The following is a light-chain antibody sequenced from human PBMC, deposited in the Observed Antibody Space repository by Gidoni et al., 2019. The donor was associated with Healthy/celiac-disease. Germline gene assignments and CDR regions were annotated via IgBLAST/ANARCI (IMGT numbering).Light chain of an antibody. CDR1: QSVSTN. V-gene: IGKV3-15*01. Sequence: EVVMTQSPATLSVSPGERATLPCRASQSVSTNLAWYRQKPGQAPRLLIYGAFTRATGIPARFIGSWSGTEFTLTISGLQSEDFAVYYCQNYNNWPWTFGQGTKVEIK. CDR3: QNYNNWPWT. J-gene: IGKJ1*01. CDR2: GAF.